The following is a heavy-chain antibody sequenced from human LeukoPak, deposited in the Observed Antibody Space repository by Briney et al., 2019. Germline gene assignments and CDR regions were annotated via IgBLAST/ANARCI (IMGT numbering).Heavy chain of an antibody. J-gene: IGHJ5*02. CDR1: GGSFSGYY. CDR3: ARGKWFDP. V-gene: IGHV4-34*01. CDR2: INHSGST. Sequence: PSETLSLTCAVYGGSFSGYYWSWIRQPPGKGLEWIGEINHSGSTNYNPSLKSRVTISVDTSKNQFSLKLSSVSAADTAVYYCARGKWFDPWGQGTLVTVSS.